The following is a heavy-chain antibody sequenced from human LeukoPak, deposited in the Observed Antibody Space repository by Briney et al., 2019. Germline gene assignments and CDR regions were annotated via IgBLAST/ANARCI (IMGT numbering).Heavy chain of an antibody. Sequence: PGGSLRLSCAASGFTVSTNYMTWVRQAPGKGLEWVSVIYSGGSTYYADSVKGRFTISRDNSKNTLYLQVNSLRTEDTAVYYCARGNYYDSSVGYWGQGTLVTVSS. CDR3: ARGNYYDSSVGY. V-gene: IGHV3-66*01. D-gene: IGHD3-22*01. CDR1: GFTVSTNY. CDR2: IYSGGST. J-gene: IGHJ4*02.